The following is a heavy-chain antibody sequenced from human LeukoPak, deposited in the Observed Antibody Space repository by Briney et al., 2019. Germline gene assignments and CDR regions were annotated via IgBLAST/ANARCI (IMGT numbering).Heavy chain of an antibody. CDR1: GGSISSSSYY. J-gene: IGHJ4*02. Sequence: PSETLSLTCTVSGGSISSSSYYWGWIRQPPGKGLEWIGSIYYSGSTYYNPSLKSRVTISVDTSKNQFSLKLSSVTAADTAVYYCARGTVTMDYWGRGTLVTVSS. CDR2: IYYSGST. CDR3: ARGTVTMDY. D-gene: IGHD4-17*01. V-gene: IGHV4-39*01.